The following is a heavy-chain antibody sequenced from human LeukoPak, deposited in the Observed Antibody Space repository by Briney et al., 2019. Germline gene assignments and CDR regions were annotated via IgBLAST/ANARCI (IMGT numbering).Heavy chain of an antibody. V-gene: IGHV3-23*01. CDR3: AKDPIPYSGSSAFDY. D-gene: IGHD1-26*01. CDR2: ISGSGAST. J-gene: IGHJ4*02. Sequence: PGGSLRLSCAASGFTFSSYAMSWVRQAPGKGLEWVSAISGSGASTYYADSVKGRFTISRDNSKNTLYLQMNSLRAEDTAVYYCAKDPIPYSGSSAFDYWGQGTLVTVSS. CDR1: GFTFSSYA.